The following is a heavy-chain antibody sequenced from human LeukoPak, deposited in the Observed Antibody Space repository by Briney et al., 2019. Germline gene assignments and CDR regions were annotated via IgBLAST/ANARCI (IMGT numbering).Heavy chain of an antibody. J-gene: IGHJ1*01. CDR3: IPPAAGLRRTISTEYFQH. CDR2: ISSSGETI. D-gene: IGHD2-2*01. V-gene: IGHV3-48*03. Sequence: GGTLRLTCAAAGLTFSSYDMYWVRQAPGKGLEWVADISSSGETIYYAASVKGRFTISRDNANKSLYLRMNGLRVEDTAIYYCIPPAAGLRRTISTEYFQHWGQGALVTVSS. CDR1: GLTFSSYD.